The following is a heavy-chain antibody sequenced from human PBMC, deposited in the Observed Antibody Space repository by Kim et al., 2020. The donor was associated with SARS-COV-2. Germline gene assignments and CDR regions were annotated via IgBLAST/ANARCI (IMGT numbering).Heavy chain of an antibody. J-gene: IGHJ4*02. CDR2: IWYDGSNK. CDR3: ARGRSFRATSLGY. D-gene: IGHD3-16*02. Sequence: GGSLRLSCAASGFTFSSYGMHWVRQAPGKGLEWVAVIWYDGSNKYYADSVKGRFTISRDNSKNTLYLQMNSLRAEDTAVYYCARGRSFRATSLGYWGQGTLVTVSS. CDR1: GFTFSSYG. V-gene: IGHV3-33*01.